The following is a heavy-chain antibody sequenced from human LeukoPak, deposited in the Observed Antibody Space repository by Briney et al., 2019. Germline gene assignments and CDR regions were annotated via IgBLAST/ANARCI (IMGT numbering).Heavy chain of an antibody. CDR1: GFTVSSNY. J-gene: IGHJ6*02. Sequence: GGSLRLSRAASGFTVSSNYMSWVRQAPGKGLEWVSVIYSGGSTYYADSVKGRFTISRDNSKNTLYLQMNSLRAEDTAVYYCARDRPNIVGATRPTWYGMDVWGQGTTVTVSS. D-gene: IGHD1-26*01. CDR2: IYSGGST. CDR3: ARDRPNIVGATRPTWYGMDV. V-gene: IGHV3-53*01.